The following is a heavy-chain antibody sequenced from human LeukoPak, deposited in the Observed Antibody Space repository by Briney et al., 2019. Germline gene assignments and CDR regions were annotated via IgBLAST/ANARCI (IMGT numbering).Heavy chain of an antibody. CDR2: IYYSGST. Sequence: SQTLSLTCTVSGGSISSGGYYWSWIRQHPGKGLEWIGYIYYSGSTYYNPSLNSRVTISVDTSKNQFSLKLSSVTAADTAVYYCARLKVDTASLDYWGQGTLVTVSS. D-gene: IGHD5-18*01. CDR1: GGSISSGGYY. V-gene: IGHV4-31*03. CDR3: ARLKVDTASLDY. J-gene: IGHJ4*02.